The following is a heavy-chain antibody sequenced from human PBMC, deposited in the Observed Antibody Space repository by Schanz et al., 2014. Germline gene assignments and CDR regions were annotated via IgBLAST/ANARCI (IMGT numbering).Heavy chain of an antibody. CDR3: ARDRGHGDLPGDI. V-gene: IGHV4-61*02. CDR2: VYTSGST. D-gene: IGHD4-17*01. J-gene: IGHJ3*02. Sequence: QVQLQESGPGLVKPSQTLSLTCSVSGGSISSGSYYWNWIRQPAGKELEWIGRVYTSGSTYYNPSLNSRVTISVDTSKNQFSLNLSSATAADTAVYCCARDRGHGDLPGDIWGQGTMVTVSS. CDR1: GGSISSGSYY.